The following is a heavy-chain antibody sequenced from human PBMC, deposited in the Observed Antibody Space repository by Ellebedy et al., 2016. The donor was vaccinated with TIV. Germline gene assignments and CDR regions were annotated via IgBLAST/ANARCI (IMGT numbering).Heavy chain of an antibody. CDR1: GFTFSSYW. V-gene: IGHV3-7*01. CDR2: IKQDGSEK. Sequence: GESLKISCAGSGFTFSSYWMSWVRQAPGKGLEWVANIKQDGSEKYYVDSVKGRFTISRDNAKNSLYLQMNSLRAEDTAVYYCARGESSSWYGLPLDNWGQGTLVTVSS. D-gene: IGHD6-13*01. CDR3: ARGESSSWYGLPLDN. J-gene: IGHJ4*02.